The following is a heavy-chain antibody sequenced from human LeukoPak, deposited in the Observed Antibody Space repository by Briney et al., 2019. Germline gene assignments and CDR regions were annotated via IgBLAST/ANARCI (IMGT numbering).Heavy chain of an antibody. CDR1: GFTFSSYA. CDR2: ISGSGGST. J-gene: IGHJ4*02. V-gene: IGHV3-23*01. D-gene: IGHD3-3*01. CDR3: AKMDFWRGYPDY. Sequence: GGSMRLSCAASGFTFSSYAMSWVRQAPGKGLEWVSAISGSGGSTYYADSVKGRSTISRDNSKNTLYLQMNSLRAEDTAVYYCAKMDFWRGYPDYWGQGTLVTVSS.